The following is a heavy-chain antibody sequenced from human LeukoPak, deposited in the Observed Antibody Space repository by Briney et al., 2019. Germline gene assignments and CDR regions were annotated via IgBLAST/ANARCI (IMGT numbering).Heavy chain of an antibody. CDR2: IYYSGST. J-gene: IGHJ4*02. V-gene: IGHV4-39*07. Sequence: SETLSLTCTVSGGSIGSSSYYWGWIRQPPGKGLNWIGSIYYSGSTYYNPSLKSRVTISVDTSRDQFSLKLSSVTAADTAVYYCARVVPYYYGSGSYYNEGYFDYWGQGTLVTVSS. CDR3: ARVVPYYYGSGSYYNEGYFDY. D-gene: IGHD3-10*01. CDR1: GGSIGSSSYY.